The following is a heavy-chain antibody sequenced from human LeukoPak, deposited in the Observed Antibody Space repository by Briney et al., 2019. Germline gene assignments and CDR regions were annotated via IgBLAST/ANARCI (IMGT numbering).Heavy chain of an antibody. CDR2: IYYSGST. Sequence: PSETLSLTCTVSGGPISIYYWSWIRQPPGKGLEWIGYIYYSGSTNYNPSLKSRVTISADTCKNQFSLKLSSVTAADTAVYYCARGRSDFWSGYYRFDYWGQGTLVTVSS. V-gene: IGHV4-59*01. CDR3: ARGRSDFWSGYYRFDY. D-gene: IGHD3-3*01. J-gene: IGHJ4*02. CDR1: GGPISIYY.